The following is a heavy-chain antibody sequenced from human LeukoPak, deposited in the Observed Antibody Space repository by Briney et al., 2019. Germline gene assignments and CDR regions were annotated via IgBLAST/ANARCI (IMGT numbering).Heavy chain of an antibody. D-gene: IGHD5-18*01. J-gene: IGHJ4*02. Sequence: GASVKVSCKVSGYTLTELSMHWVGQAPGKGREWMGGFDLEDGETIYAHKFQGRVTMTEDTSTDTAYMELSSLRSEDAAVYYCAPHTAMVGPFDYWGQGTLVTVSS. CDR3: APHTAMVGPFDY. CDR1: GYTLTELS. CDR2: FDLEDGET. V-gene: IGHV1-24*01.